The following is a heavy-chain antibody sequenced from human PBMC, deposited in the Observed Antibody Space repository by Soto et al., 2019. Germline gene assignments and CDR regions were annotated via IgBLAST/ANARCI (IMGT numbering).Heavy chain of an antibody. CDR1: GGSISSSSYY. Sequence: SETLSLTCTVSGGSISSSSYYWGWIRQPPGKGLEWIGTIYYSGNTYYNPSLKSRVTISVDTAKNQFSLKLSSVTAADTAVYYCARGSTMVRGVILDAFDIWGQGTMVT. D-gene: IGHD3-10*01. V-gene: IGHV4-39*01. CDR3: ARGSTMVRGVILDAFDI. CDR2: IYYSGNT. J-gene: IGHJ3*02.